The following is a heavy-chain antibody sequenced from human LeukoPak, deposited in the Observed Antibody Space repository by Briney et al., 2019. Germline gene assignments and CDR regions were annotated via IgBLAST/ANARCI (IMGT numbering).Heavy chain of an antibody. D-gene: IGHD2-2*01. V-gene: IGHV3-21*01. CDR3: ARDRYCSSTSCPNLDYGMDV. J-gene: IGHJ6*02. CDR2: ISSSSSYI. Sequence: GGSLRLSCAASGFTFSSYSMNWVRQAPGKGLEWVSSISSSSSYIYYADSVKGRFTISRDNAKNSLYLQMNSLRAEDTAVYYCARDRYCSSTSCPNLDYGMDVWGQGTTVTVSS. CDR1: GFTFSSYS.